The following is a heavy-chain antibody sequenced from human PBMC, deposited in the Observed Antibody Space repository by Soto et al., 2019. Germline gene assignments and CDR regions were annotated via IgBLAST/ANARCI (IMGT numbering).Heavy chain of an antibody. CDR2: ISGSGGST. D-gene: IGHD2-15*01. J-gene: IGHJ3*02. V-gene: IGHV3-23*01. CDR3: AKEYCSGGSCYSDAFDI. CDR1: GFTFSSYA. Sequence: DVQPFESGGGLVQPGGSLRLSCAASGFTFSSYAMRWVRQAPGKGLEWVSAISGSGGSTYYADSVKGRFTISRDNSKNTLYLQMNSLRAEDTAVYYCAKEYCSGGSCYSDAFDIWGQGTMVTVSS.